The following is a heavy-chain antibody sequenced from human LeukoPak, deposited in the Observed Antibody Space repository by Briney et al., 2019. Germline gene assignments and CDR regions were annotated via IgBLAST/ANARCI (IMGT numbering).Heavy chain of an antibody. V-gene: IGHV3-23*01. CDR2: IYDDNT. Sequence: PGGSLRLPCAASGFTVSAYAMAWVRQAPGKGLEWVSTIYDDNTYYADSVKGRFAISTDNSKNTLYLQMNSLRVEDTAVYFCAARKVRGVWFYLDYWGQEPWSPSPQ. J-gene: IGHJ4*01. CDR3: AARKVRGVWFYLDY. D-gene: IGHD3-10*01. CDR1: GFTVSAYA.